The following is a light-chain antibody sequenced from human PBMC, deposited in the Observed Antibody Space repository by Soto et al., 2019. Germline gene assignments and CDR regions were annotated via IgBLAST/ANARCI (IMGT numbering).Light chain of an antibody. CDR2: DAS. CDR3: QQRRAWPRV. Sequence: EIVLTQSAATLYLPPGERATLSCRASQSVGTYLDWYQQKPGQAPRLLIYDASKRAIGIPDRFSGSGSGTDFTLTISSREPGDSPVYYCQQRRAWPRVFGGGTRME. CDR1: QSVGTY. J-gene: IGKJ4*01. V-gene: IGKV3-11*01.